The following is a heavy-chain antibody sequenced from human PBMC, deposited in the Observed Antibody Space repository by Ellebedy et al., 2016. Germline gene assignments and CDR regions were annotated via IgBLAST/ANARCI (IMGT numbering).Heavy chain of an antibody. Sequence: GSLRLSCAVSGGSISSSNWWTWVRQPPGKGLGWIGEIYHSGSTNYNPSLKSRVTISVDKSKNQFSLKLSSLTAADTAVYYCARDPEIAEYGHYDYWGQGTLVTVSS. CDR3: ARDPEIAEYGHYDY. CDR2: IYHSGST. CDR1: GGSISSSNW. D-gene: IGHD2/OR15-2a*01. V-gene: IGHV4-4*02. J-gene: IGHJ4*02.